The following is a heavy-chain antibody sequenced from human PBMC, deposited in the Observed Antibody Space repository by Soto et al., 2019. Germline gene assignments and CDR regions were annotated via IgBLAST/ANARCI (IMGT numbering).Heavy chain of an antibody. Sequence: SETLSLTCAVYGGSFSGYYWNWIRQPPGKGLEWIGEINHSGSTNYNPSLKSRVTISVDTSKNQFSLKLSSVTAADTAVYYCDAVTAIRPILDYRGHGVLVTVSS. J-gene: IGHJ4*01. CDR3: DAVTAIRPILDY. CDR2: INHSGST. CDR1: GGSFSGYY. D-gene: IGHD2-21*02. V-gene: IGHV4-34*01.